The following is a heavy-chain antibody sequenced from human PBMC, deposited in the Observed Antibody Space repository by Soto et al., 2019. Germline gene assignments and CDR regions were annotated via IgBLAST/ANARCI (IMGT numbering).Heavy chain of an antibody. CDR3: ARGENDAFDF. J-gene: IGHJ3*01. CDR2: FYRSGNT. CDR1: GYSINNGYY. Sequence: SETLSLTCAVSGYSINNGYYWGWIRQPPGKRLEWIGSFYRSGNTYYNPSLKSRVTISVDTSKNQFSLKLISVTAADTAVYYCARGENDAFDFWGQGTMVTVSS. V-gene: IGHV4-38-2*01.